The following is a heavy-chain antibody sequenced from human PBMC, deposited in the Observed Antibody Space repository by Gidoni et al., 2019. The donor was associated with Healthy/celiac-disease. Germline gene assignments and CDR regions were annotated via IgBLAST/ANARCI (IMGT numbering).Heavy chain of an antibody. V-gene: IGHV4-4*02. D-gene: IGHD2-15*01. CDR1: GGSISSSNW. CDR2: IYHSGST. Sequence: VQLQESGPGLVKASATLSLTCAVSGGSISSSNWWSWVRQPPGKGLEWIGEIYHSGSTNYNPSLKSRVTISVDKSKNQFSLKLSSVTAADTAVYYCARDRIHYPSGGSPINWFDPWGQGTLVTVSS. CDR3: ARDRIHYPSGGSPINWFDP. J-gene: IGHJ5*02.